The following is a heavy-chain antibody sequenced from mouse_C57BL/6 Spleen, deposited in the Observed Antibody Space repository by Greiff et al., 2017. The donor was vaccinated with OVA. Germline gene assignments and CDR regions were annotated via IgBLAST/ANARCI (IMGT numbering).Heavy chain of an antibody. Sequence: VQLQQPGAELVKPGASVKLSCKASGYTFTSYWMHWVKQRPGQGLEWIGLIHPNSGSTNYNEKFKSKATLTVDKSTSTAYMQLSSLTSEDSAVYYCARDYGSGDYWGQGTSVTVSS. CDR3: ARDYGSGDY. J-gene: IGHJ4*01. CDR1: GYTFTSYW. D-gene: IGHD2-1*01. CDR2: IHPNSGST. V-gene: IGHV1-64*01.